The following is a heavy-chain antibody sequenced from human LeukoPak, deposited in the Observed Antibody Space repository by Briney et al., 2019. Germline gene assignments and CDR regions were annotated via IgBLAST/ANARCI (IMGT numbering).Heavy chain of an antibody. D-gene: IGHD3-10*02. CDR2: ISWNSGSI. CDR3: AKDTRLLWSGYFDY. Sequence: GGSLRLSCAASGFTFDDYAMHWVRQAPGKGLEWVSGISWNSGSIGYADSVKGRFTISRDNAKNSLYLQTNSPRAEDTALYYCAKDTRLLWSGYFDYWGQGTLVTVSS. CDR1: GFTFDDYA. J-gene: IGHJ4*02. V-gene: IGHV3-9*01.